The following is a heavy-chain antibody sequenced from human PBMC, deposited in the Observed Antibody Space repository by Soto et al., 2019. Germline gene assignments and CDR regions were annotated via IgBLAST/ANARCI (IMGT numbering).Heavy chain of an antibody. D-gene: IGHD3-22*01. CDR2: ISYDGSNK. CDR1: GFTFSSYG. CDR3: AKGPYDSSGYYPYYFDY. V-gene: IGHV3-30*18. J-gene: IGHJ4*02. Sequence: GSLGLSCAASGFTFSSYGMHWVRQAAGKGLEWVAVISYDGSNKYYADSVKGRFTISRDNSKNTLYLQMNSLRAEDTAVYYCAKGPYDSSGYYPYYFDYWGQGTLVTVSS.